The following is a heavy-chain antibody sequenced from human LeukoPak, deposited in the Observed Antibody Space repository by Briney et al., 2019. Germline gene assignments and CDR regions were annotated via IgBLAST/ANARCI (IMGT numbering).Heavy chain of an antibody. J-gene: IGHJ5*02. D-gene: IGHD3-10*01. Sequence: GESLKISCKSSGYTFTTYWIGWVRQMPGKGLEWMGIINPGDSKIRYSPSYEGQVTFSVDKSISTAYLQWSSLQASDTALYYCARCRGSGIPGDYFAPWGQGTLVTVSS. CDR1: GYTFTTYW. CDR3: ARCRGSGIPGDYFAP. V-gene: IGHV5-51*01. CDR2: INPGDSKI.